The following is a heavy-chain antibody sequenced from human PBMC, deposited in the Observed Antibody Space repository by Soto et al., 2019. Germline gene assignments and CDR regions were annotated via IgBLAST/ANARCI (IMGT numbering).Heavy chain of an antibody. Sequence: ASVKVSCKASGYTFTSYGISCVRQAPGQGLEWMGWISAYNGNTNYAQKLQGRVTMTTDTSTSTAYMELRSLRSDDTAVYYCARVGQQLVHYYYGMDVWGQGTTVTV. CDR2: ISAYNGNT. CDR3: ARVGQQLVHYYYGMDV. V-gene: IGHV1-18*04. J-gene: IGHJ6*02. CDR1: GYTFTSYG. D-gene: IGHD6-13*01.